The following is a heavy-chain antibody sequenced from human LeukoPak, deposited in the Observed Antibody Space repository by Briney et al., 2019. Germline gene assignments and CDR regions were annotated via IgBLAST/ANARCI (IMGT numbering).Heavy chain of an antibody. CDR3: ARVGYCSSASCYFPFDI. V-gene: IGHV3-30*04. CDR2: ISYDGSNK. CDR1: GFTFSSYA. Sequence: GGSLRLSCAASGFTFSSYAMHWVRQAPGKGLEWVAVISYDGSNKYYADSVKGRFTISRDNSKNALYLQMNSLRAEDTAVYYCARVGYCSSASCYFPFDIWGQGTMVTVSS. D-gene: IGHD2-2*01. J-gene: IGHJ3*02.